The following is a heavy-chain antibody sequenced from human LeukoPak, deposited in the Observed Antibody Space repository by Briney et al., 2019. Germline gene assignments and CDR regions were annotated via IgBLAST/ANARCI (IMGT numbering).Heavy chain of an antibody. Sequence: PGGSLRLSCAASRFTFTGYWMTWVRPAPGKGLEWVALIKPDGSDNYYADSVKGRFTISRDNAKNSLYLQMNSLGAENTPLYYTARPPYPGATLFSFDSWGQGTRVTVSS. CDR3: ARPPYPGATLFSFDS. J-gene: IGHJ4*02. V-gene: IGHV3-7*01. CDR2: IKPDGSDN. D-gene: IGHD3-10*02. CDR1: RFTFTGYW.